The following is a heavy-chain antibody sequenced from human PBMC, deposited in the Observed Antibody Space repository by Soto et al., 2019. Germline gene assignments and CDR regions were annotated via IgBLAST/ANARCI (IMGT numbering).Heavy chain of an antibody. CDR2: FDPEDGET. D-gene: IGHD3-22*01. CDR1: GYTLTELS. V-gene: IGHV1-24*01. J-gene: IGHJ3*02. Sequence: VASVKVSCKVSGYTLTELSMHWVRQAPGKGLEWMGGFDPEDGETIYAQKFQGRVTMTEDTSTDTAYMELSSLRSEDTAVYYCAASQGYYDSSGYTGAFDIWGQGTMVTVSS. CDR3: AASQGYYDSSGYTGAFDI.